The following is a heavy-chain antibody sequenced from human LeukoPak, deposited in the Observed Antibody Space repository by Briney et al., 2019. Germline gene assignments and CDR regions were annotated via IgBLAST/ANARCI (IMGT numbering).Heavy chain of an antibody. CDR3: ARDYSDGSTPREFDY. Sequence: SETLSLTCAVYGGSFSGYYWSWIRQPPGKGLEWIGEINHSGSTNNNPSLKSRVTISVDTSKNQFSLKLSSVTAADTAVYYCARDYSDGSTPREFDYWGQGTLVTVSS. V-gene: IGHV4-34*01. D-gene: IGHD2-15*01. CDR2: INHSGST. J-gene: IGHJ4*02. CDR1: GGSFSGYY.